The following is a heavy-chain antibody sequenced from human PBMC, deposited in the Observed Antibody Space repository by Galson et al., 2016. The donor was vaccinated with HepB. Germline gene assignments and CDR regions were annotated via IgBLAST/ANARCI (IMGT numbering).Heavy chain of an antibody. V-gene: IGHV4-4*02. CDR3: VRQYSGSYLDY. CDR1: GGSISSRDW. CDR2: IYHSGTT. D-gene: IGHD1-26*01. J-gene: IGHJ4*02. Sequence: LTCAVSGGSISSRDWWTWIRQPPGKGLEWIGQIYHSGTTNYSPSLKSRVTISVDNSKNQFSLKLSSVTAADTAVYYCVRQYSGSYLDYWGQGTLVTVSS.